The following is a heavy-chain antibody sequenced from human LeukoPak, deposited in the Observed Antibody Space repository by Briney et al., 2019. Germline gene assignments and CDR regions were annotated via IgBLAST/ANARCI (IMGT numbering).Heavy chain of an antibody. CDR1: GGSISSSSYY. V-gene: IGHV3-30*18. J-gene: IGHJ4*02. Sequence: LSLTCTVSGGSISSSSYYWGWVRQAPGKGLEWVAVISYDGSNKYYADSVKGRFTISRDNSKNTLYLQMNSLRAEDTAVYYCAKVARPGYSSSCYVNWGQGTLVTVSS. CDR2: ISYDGSNK. CDR3: AKVARPGYSSSCYVN. D-gene: IGHD6-13*01.